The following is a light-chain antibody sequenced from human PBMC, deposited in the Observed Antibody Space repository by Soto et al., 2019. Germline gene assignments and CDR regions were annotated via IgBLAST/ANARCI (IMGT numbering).Light chain of an antibody. CDR2: EVS. Sequence: LTQPPSAAGSPGKSVTIFCTGTNRYVCGYNYVSWYQQHPGKAPKLMIYEVSKRPSGVPDRFSGSKSGNTASLTVSGLQAEDEADYYCSSYAGSNNQVFGTGTKVTVL. CDR3: SSYAGSNNQV. CDR1: NRYVCGYNY. V-gene: IGLV2-8*01. J-gene: IGLJ1*01.